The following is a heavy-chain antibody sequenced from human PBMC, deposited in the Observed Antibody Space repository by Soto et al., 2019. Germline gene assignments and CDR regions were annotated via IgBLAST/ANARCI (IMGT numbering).Heavy chain of an antibody. Sequence: GGSLRLSCAASGFTFSSYAMSWVRQAPGKGLEWVSAISGSGGSTYYADSVKGRFTISRDNSKNTLYLQMNSLRAEDTAVYYCAKDWYCSGGSCSYDAFDIWGQGTMVTVSS. CDR3: AKDWYCSGGSCSYDAFDI. D-gene: IGHD2-15*01. CDR1: GFTFSSYA. CDR2: ISGSGGST. J-gene: IGHJ3*02. V-gene: IGHV3-23*01.